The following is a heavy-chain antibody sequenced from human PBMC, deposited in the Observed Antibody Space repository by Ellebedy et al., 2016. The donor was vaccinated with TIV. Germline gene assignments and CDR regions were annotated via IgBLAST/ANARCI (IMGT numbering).Heavy chain of an antibody. CDR2: IWYDGGNK. Sequence: GESLKISCAASGFTFGSYGMHWVRQAPGKGLEWVAAIWYDGGNKNYPDSVRGRFTISRDNSKNTVDLQMNSLTVEDTAVYYCGRHGGWYGRGWFDYWGQGALVTVSS. CDR3: GRHGGWYGRGWFDY. V-gene: IGHV3-33*08. J-gene: IGHJ4*02. D-gene: IGHD6-19*01. CDR1: GFTFGSYG.